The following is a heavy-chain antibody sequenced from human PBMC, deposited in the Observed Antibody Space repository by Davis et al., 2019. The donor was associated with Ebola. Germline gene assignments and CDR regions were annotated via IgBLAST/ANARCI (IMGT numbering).Heavy chain of an antibody. V-gene: IGHV3-23*01. Sequence: GESLKISCSASGFIFSTYVMSWVRQAPGKGLEWVSTYDTSADTYYADSVKGRFTISRDNSKNTLYLQMNGLRVEDTAIYYCAKDNRNIWSEVWGQGTMVTVSS. J-gene: IGHJ3*01. CDR2: DTSADT. CDR3: AKDNRNIWSEV. CDR1: GFIFSTYV. D-gene: IGHD2/OR15-2a*01.